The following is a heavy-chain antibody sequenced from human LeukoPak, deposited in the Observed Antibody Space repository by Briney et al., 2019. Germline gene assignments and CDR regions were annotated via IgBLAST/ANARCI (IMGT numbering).Heavy chain of an antibody. J-gene: IGHJ6*02. CDR2: VYYGGST. Sequence: SETLSLTCTVSGGSIGSSGHYWGWIRQPPGKGLEWTGAVYYGGSTYYNPSLKSRVTTSVDTSKNQLSLKLRSVTAADTAVYYCARHNGQYSYYYGMDVWGQGTTVTVSS. CDR1: GGSIGSSGHY. V-gene: IGHV4-39*01. CDR3: ARHNGQYSYYYGMDV. D-gene: IGHD2-8*01.